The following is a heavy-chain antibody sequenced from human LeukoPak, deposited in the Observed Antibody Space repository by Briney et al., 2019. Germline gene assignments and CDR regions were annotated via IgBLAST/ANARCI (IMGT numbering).Heavy chain of an antibody. J-gene: IGHJ5*02. D-gene: IGHD3-10*01. CDR1: GGSISSSNW. Sequence: PSGTLSLTCAVSGGSISSSNWWSWVRQPPGKGLEWIGEIYHSGSTNYNPSLKSRVTISVDKSKNQFSLKLSSVTAADTAVYYCARVAPLNYYGSGSYYNLWGQGTLVTVPS. CDR3: ARVAPLNYYGSGSYYNL. CDR2: IYHSGST. V-gene: IGHV4-4*02.